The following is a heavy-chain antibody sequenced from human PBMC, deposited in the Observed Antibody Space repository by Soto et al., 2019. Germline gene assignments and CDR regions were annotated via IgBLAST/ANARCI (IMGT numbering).Heavy chain of an antibody. CDR1: GFTFSSYA. J-gene: IGHJ6*03. V-gene: IGHV3-23*01. Sequence: GGSLRLSCAASGFTFSSYAMSWVRQAPGKGLEWVSAISGSGGSTYYADSVKGRFTISRDNSKNTLYLQMNSLRAEDTAVYYCANGALTGDFWSGSAATNYYMDVWGKGTTVTVSS. D-gene: IGHD3-3*01. CDR3: ANGALTGDFWSGSAATNYYMDV. CDR2: ISGSGGST.